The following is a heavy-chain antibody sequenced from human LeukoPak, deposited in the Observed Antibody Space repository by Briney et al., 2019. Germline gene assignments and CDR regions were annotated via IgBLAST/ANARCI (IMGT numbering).Heavy chain of an antibody. D-gene: IGHD2-21*02. CDR1: GFTFSNYA. CDR3: ARDGGTYCGGDCYGD. Sequence: PGXSLRLSCAAPGFTFSNYAMNWVRQAPGKGLEYVSGISSNGGSKNYANSVKGRFTISRDNSKNTLYLQMGSLRAEDMAVYYCARDGGTYCGGDCYGDWGQGTLVTVSS. V-gene: IGHV3-64*01. J-gene: IGHJ4*02. CDR2: ISSNGGSK.